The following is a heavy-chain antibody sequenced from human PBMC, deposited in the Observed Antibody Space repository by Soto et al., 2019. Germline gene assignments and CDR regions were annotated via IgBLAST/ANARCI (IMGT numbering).Heavy chain of an antibody. CDR1: GFSLSTSGVG. CDR2: IYWDDDK. J-gene: IGHJ4*02. CDR3: VHLSWEVFYFDY. D-gene: IGHD6-13*01. V-gene: IGHV2-5*02. Sequence: SGPTLVNPPQTLTLTSTFSGFSLSTSGVGVGWIRQPPGKALEWLAPIYWDDDKRYSPSLKSRLTITKDTSKNQVVLTMTNMDPVDTATYYCVHLSWEVFYFDYWGQGTLVTVSS.